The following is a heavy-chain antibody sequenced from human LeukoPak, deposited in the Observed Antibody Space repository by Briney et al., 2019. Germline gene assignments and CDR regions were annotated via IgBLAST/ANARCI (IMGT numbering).Heavy chain of an antibody. CDR1: GGSISSSSYY. CDR3: ARDLGRGYSGYEPVGY. Sequence: PSETLSLTCTVSGGSISSSSYYWGWIRQPPGKGLEWIGSIYYSGSTYYNPSLKSRVTISVDTSKNQFSLKLSSVTAADTAVYYCARDLGRGYSGYEPVGYWGQGTLVTVSS. D-gene: IGHD5-12*01. V-gene: IGHV4-39*07. J-gene: IGHJ4*02. CDR2: IYYSGST.